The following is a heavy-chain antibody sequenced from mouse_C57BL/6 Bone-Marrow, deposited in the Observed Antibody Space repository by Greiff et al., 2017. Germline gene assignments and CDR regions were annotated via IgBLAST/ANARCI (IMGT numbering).Heavy chain of an antibody. CDR2: IRSKSNNYAT. CDR1: GFSFNTYA. CDR3: VTGTWFAY. Sequence: GGGLVQPKGSLKLSCAASGFSFNTYAMNWVRQAPGKGLEWVARIRSKSNNYATYYADSVKDRFTIPRDDSESMLYLQMNNLKTEDTAMYYCVTGTWFAYWGQGTLVTVSA. D-gene: IGHD4-1*01. J-gene: IGHJ3*01. V-gene: IGHV10-1*01.